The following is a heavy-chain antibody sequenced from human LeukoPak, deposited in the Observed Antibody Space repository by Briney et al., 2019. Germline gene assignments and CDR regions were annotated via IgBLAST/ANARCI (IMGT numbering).Heavy chain of an antibody. CDR1: GYSISSGYY. V-gene: IGHV4-38-2*02. CDR2: SGST. J-gene: IGHJ6*03. CDR3: ARSSGEYMDV. Sequence: SETLSLTCTVSGYSISSGYYWGWIRQPPGKGLEWIGSGSTYYNPSLKSRVTISVDTSKNQFSLKLSSVTAADTAVYYCARSSGEYMDVWGKGTTVTVSS. D-gene: IGHD6-25*01.